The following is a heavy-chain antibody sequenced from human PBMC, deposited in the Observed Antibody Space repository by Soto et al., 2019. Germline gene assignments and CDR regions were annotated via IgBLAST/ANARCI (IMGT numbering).Heavy chain of an antibody. CDR2: IIPIFGTA. CDR1: GGTFSSYA. CDR3: ARSLNPATAPEHFDY. D-gene: IGHD3-16*02. J-gene: IGHJ4*02. Sequence: SVKVSCKASGGTFSSYAISWVRQAPGQGLEWMGGIIPIFGTANYAQKFQGRVTITADESTSTAYMELSSLRSEDTAVYYCARSLNPATAPEHFDYWGQGTLVTVSS. V-gene: IGHV1-69*13.